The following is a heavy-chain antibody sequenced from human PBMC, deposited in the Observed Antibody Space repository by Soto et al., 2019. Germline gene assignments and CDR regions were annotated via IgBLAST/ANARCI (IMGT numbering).Heavy chain of an antibody. CDR1: GGSISSGGYY. V-gene: IGHV4-31*03. CDR2: IYYSGST. CDR3: ASVRWGCSSNSCYHDSFDI. Sequence: SETLSLTCTVSGGSISSGGYYWSWIRQHPGKGLEWIGYIYYSGSTYYNPSLKSRVTISVDTSKNQFSLKLSSVTAADTAVYYCASVRWGCSSNSCYHDSFDIWGQGTMVTVSS. J-gene: IGHJ3*02. D-gene: IGHD2-2*01.